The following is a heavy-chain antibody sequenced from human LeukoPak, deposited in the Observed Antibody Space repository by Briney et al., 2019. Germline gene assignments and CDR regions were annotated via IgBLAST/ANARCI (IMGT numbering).Heavy chain of an antibody. CDR3: SRLGIVPAGNIDC. Sequence: PSQTLSLTCTVSGGSISSGSYYWSWIRQPAGKGLEWIGRIYTSGSTNYNPSLKSRVTISVDTSKNQFSLKLSSVTAADTAVYYCSRLGIVPAGNIDCWGQGTLVTVSS. CDR1: GGSISSGSYY. CDR2: IYTSGST. J-gene: IGHJ4*02. V-gene: IGHV4-61*02. D-gene: IGHD2-2*01.